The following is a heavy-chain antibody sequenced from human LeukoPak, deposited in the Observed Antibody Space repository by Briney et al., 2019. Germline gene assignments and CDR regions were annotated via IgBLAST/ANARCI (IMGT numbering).Heavy chain of an antibody. CDR1: GFTLSGSF. V-gene: IGHV3-73*01. Sequence: PGGSLKLSCAASGFTLSGSFIHWVRQASGKGLEWVGRIRSKADSYATGYAASVRGRFTISRDDSKNTAYLQMNSLKTEDTAVYYCTRQAMGTGTTDYWGPGTLVTVSS. J-gene: IGHJ4*02. CDR2: IRSKADSYAT. D-gene: IGHD1-7*01. CDR3: TRQAMGTGTTDY.